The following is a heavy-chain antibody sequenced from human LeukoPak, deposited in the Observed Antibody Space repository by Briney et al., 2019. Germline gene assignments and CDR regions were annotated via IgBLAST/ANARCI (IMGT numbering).Heavy chain of an antibody. V-gene: IGHV4-59*08. CDR1: GGSISTDY. Sequence: SETLCLTCTVSGGSISTDYWNWIRQPPGKELEWVGYIYYSGSTNYNPSLTSRVTISVDTSTNQFSLRLSSVTAADTAIYYCARRKAATGIFDSWGQGILVTVSS. CDR2: IYYSGST. CDR3: ARRKAATGIFDS. D-gene: IGHD6-13*01. J-gene: IGHJ4*02.